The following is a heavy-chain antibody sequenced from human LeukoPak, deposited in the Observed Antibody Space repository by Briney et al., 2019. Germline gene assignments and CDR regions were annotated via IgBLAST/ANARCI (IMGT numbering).Heavy chain of an antibody. V-gene: IGHV1-2*02. D-gene: IGHD3-10*01. CDR1: GYTFTGYY. CDR3: ARVIGTMVRGVIITRPWWFDP. Sequence: ASVKVSCKASGYTFTGYYMHWVRQAPGQGLEWMGWINPNSGGTNHAQKFQGRVTMTRDTSISTAYMELSRLRSDDTAVYYCARVIGTMVRGVIITRPWWFDPWGQGTLVTVSS. CDR2: INPNSGGT. J-gene: IGHJ5*02.